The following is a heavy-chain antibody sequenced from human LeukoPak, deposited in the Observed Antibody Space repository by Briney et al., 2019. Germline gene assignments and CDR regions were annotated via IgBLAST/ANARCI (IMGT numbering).Heavy chain of an antibody. D-gene: IGHD5-12*01. Sequence: SETLSLTCSVFGGSISSSSYYWGWIRQPPGKGLEWIGSIYYSGSTYYNPSLKSRVTISVDTSKNQFSLKLSSVTAADTAVYYCAREVGWLRSRLFDPWGQGTLVTVSS. CDR1: GGSISSSSYY. CDR3: AREVGWLRSRLFDP. CDR2: IYYSGST. J-gene: IGHJ5*02. V-gene: IGHV4-39*07.